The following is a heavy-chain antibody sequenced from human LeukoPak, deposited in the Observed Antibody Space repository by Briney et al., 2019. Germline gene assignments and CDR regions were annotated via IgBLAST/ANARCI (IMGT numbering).Heavy chain of an antibody. CDR3: ARGHADSSGYWGFYYYYYYMDV. D-gene: IGHD3-22*01. CDR2: INPHSGGT. Sequence: ASVKVSCKASGYTFTGYYLHWVRQAPGQGLEWMGWINPHSGGTNYAQKFQGRVTMTRDTSTSTAFMELSRLTSDDTAVYYCARGHADSSGYWGFYYYYYYMDVWGKGTTVTISS. J-gene: IGHJ6*03. V-gene: IGHV1-2*02. CDR1: GYTFTGYY.